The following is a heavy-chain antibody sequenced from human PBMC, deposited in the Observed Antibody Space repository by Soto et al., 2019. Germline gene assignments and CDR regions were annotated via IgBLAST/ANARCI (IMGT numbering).Heavy chain of an antibody. CDR3: AREETAWPLAYGLDV. CDR2: ISTRSDV. CDR1: GFTFSGYS. V-gene: IGHV3-21*01. D-gene: IGHD2-21*02. Sequence: PGGSLRLSCAASGFTFSGYSMSWVRQAPGKGLEWVASISTRSDVYYADSVKGRFTISRDNAKNSVSLQMNSLRAEDTAVYYCAREETAWPLAYGLDVWGQGTTVTVSS. J-gene: IGHJ6*02.